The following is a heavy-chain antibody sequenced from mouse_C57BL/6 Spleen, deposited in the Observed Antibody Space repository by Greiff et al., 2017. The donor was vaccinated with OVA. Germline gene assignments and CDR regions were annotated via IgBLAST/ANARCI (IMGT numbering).Heavy chain of an antibody. CDR2: INPGSGGT. J-gene: IGHJ2*01. V-gene: IGHV1-54*01. Sequence: QVHVKQSGAELVRPGTSVKVSCKASGYAFTNYLIEWVKQRPGQGLEWIGVINPGSGGTNYNEKFKGKATLTADKSSSTAYMQLSSLTSEDSAVYFCARGGYGNYVRTFDYWGQGTTLTVSS. D-gene: IGHD2-1*01. CDR3: ARGGYGNYVRTFDY. CDR1: GYAFTNYL.